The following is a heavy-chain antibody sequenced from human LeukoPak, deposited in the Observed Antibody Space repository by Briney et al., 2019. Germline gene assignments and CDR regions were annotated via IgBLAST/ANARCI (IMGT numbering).Heavy chain of an antibody. CDR1: GGYFSGYY. J-gene: IGHJ4*02. Sequence: SETLALTCAVYGGYFSGYYWGWIRQPPGKGLEWIGTIYYSGSTYYNPSLKSRVTISLDTSKNQFSLWLSSVTAADTAVYYCASFYYESSGNYYVPFDYWGQGTLVTVSS. D-gene: IGHD3-22*01. CDR2: IYYSGST. CDR3: ASFYYESSGNYYVPFDY. V-gene: IGHV4-34*01.